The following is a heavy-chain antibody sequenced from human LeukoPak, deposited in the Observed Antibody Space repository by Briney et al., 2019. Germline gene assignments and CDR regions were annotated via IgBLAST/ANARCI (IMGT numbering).Heavy chain of an antibody. CDR1: GYTFTGYY. V-gene: IGHV1-2*06. Sequence: GASVKVSCKASGYTFTGYYIHWVRQAPGQGLDWMGRINPNNGGTNYAQKFQGRVTMTRDMAMSTDYMELSRLRSDDTAVYYCAGEDNSSRYRPFDIWGQGTMVTVPS. CDR3: AGEDNSSRYRPFDI. CDR2: INPNNGGT. D-gene: IGHD3-22*01. J-gene: IGHJ3*02.